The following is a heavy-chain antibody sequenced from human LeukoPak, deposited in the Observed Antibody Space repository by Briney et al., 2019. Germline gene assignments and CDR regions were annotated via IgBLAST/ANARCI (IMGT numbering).Heavy chain of an antibody. D-gene: IGHD6-19*01. J-gene: IGHJ5*02. CDR1: GFTFSGYS. Sequence: GGSLRLSCVASGFTFSGYSMNWVRQAPGKGLEWVSSISSGSTYIYYADSVNGRFTISRDNAKNSLYLQMNSLRAEDTAVYYCARGPTPIGGAGKGAPFTWGQGTLVTVSS. V-gene: IGHV3-21*06. CDR3: ARGPTPIGGAGKGAPFT. CDR2: ISSGSTYI.